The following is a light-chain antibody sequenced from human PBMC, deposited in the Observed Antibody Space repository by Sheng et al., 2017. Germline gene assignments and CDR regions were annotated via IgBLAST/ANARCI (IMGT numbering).Light chain of an antibody. CDR2: DVS. CDR3: QQFDTYPLT. V-gene: IGKV1-13*02. Sequence: AIHLTQSPSSLSASIGDRVILTCRTSPAIDTALAWYQQKPERPPNLLIFDVSTLEFGVPSRFSGSRSGADFTLTISNLQPEDFATYYCQQFDTYPLTFGGGTKVEDQT. J-gene: IGKJ4*01. CDR1: PAIDTA.